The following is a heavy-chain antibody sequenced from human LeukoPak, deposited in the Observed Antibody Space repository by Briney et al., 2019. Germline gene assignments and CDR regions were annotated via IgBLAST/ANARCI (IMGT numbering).Heavy chain of an antibody. CDR3: ASLESYGGGGDYFDY. D-gene: IGHD5-18*01. CDR2: IDPSDSYT. Sequence: GESLKISCKGSGYSFTSYWISWVRQMPGKGLEWIGRIDPSDSYTNYSPPFQGHVTISADKSITTAYLQWSSLKASDTAMYYCASLESYGGGGDYFDYWGQGTLVTVSS. CDR1: GYSFTSYW. V-gene: IGHV5-10-1*01. J-gene: IGHJ4*02.